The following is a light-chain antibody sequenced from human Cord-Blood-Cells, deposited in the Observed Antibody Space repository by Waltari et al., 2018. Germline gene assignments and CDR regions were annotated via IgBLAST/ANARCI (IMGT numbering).Light chain of an antibody. CDR3: NSRDSSGNHVV. Sequence: SSALTQDPAVSVALGQTVRITCQGDSLRSYYASCYQQKPGQAPVLVIYGKNNRPSGIPDRFSGSSSGNTASLTITGAQAEDEADYYCNSRDSSGNHVVFGGGTKLTVL. CDR2: GKN. V-gene: IGLV3-19*01. CDR1: SLRSYY. J-gene: IGLJ2*01.